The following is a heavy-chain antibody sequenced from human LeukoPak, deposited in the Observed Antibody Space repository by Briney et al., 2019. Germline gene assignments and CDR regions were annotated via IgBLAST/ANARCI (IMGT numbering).Heavy chain of an antibody. CDR1: GFTFSSYS. V-gene: IGHV3-21*01. CDR3: ARVGRIHYEFDY. J-gene: IGHJ4*02. Sequence: PGGSLRLSCAASGFTFSSYSMNWVRQAPGKGLEWVSSISSSSSYIYYADSVKGRFTISRDNAKNSLYLQMNSLRAEDTAVYHCARVGRIHYEFDYWGQGTLVTVSS. D-gene: IGHD3-22*01. CDR2: ISSSSSYI.